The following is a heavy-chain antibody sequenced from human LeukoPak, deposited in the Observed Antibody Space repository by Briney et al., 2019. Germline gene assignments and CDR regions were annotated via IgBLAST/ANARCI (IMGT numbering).Heavy chain of an antibody. CDR2: INCDGSYT. Sequence: GESLRLSCAASGFTFSNYWMHWVRQAPAKGLVWVSRINCDGSYTSYADSVKGRFTISRDNAKNTLYLQMSSLRAEDTAVYYCVRGGYCSSNTCYSGKDPLDYWGQGTLVTVSS. CDR3: VRGGYCSSNTCYSGKDPLDY. J-gene: IGHJ4*02. CDR1: GFTFSNYW. V-gene: IGHV3-74*01. D-gene: IGHD2-2*01.